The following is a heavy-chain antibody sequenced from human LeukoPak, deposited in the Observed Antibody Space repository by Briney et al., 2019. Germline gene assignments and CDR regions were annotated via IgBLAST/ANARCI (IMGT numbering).Heavy chain of an antibody. CDR2: TNPSGGGT. D-gene: IGHD1-26*01. CDR1: GSTFINYY. Sequence: ASVKVSCKASGSTFINYYMHWVRQAPGQGLEWMGITNPSGGGTSYAQKFQGRVTETRDTSTSTVYMEVSSLRSEDTAVYYCAREFSGYIDFWGQGTLVTVSS. V-gene: IGHV1-46*01. CDR3: AREFSGYIDF. J-gene: IGHJ4*02.